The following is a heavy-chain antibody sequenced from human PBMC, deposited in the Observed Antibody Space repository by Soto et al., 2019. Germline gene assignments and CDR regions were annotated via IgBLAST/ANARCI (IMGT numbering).Heavy chain of an antibody. CDR3: AGDSTSTSCTSNSCPRGGWFDT. V-gene: IGHV1-18*04. J-gene: IGHJ5*02. CDR1: GYTFTNYG. Sequence: QGQLVQSGVEVKKPGASVKVSCKASGYTFTNYGISWVRQAPGQELEWMGWINPYNGNTRYVQKFQGRVTMTTDTSTTTASRELPGLRSDNTAIYYCAGDSTSTSCTSNSCPRGGWFDTWGRVTLLIVSS. D-gene: IGHD2-2*01. CDR2: INPYNGNT.